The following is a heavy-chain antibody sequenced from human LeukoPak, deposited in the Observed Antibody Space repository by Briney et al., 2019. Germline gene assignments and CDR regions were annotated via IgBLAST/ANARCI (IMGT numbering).Heavy chain of an antibody. CDR2: INHSGST. D-gene: IGHD3-10*01. V-gene: IGHV4-34*01. CDR3: AREYGSGSSYKRAYFDY. Sequence: SETLSLTCTVSGGSISSYYWSWIRQPPGKGLEWIGEINHSGSTNYNPSLKSRVTISVDTSKNQFSLKLSSVTAADTAVYYCAREYGSGSSYKRAYFDYWGQGTLVTVSS. J-gene: IGHJ4*02. CDR1: GGSISSYY.